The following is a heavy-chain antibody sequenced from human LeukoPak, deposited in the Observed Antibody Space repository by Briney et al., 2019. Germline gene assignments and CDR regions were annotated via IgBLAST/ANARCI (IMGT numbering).Heavy chain of an antibody. V-gene: IGHV3-7*01. CDR2: IKQDGSEK. D-gene: IGHD3-10*01. Sequence: GGSLTLSCAASGFTFSGYWMSWLRQAPGKGLEGVANIKQDGSEKYYVDSVKGRFTISRDNAKNSLYLQMNSLRAEDTAVYYCARDRGFGQADVWGKGTTVTVSS. CDR3: ARDRGFGQADV. J-gene: IGHJ6*04. CDR1: GFTFSGYW.